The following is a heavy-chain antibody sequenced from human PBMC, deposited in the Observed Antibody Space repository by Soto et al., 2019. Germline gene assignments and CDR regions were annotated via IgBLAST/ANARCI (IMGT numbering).Heavy chain of an antibody. Sequence: EVQLLESGGGLVQPGGSLRLSCAASGFTFSTYAMSWVRQAPGKGLEWVSAISGSGGNTYYADSVKGRFTISRDTSKNTLYLQMNSLSAEDTAVYYCAKRAEYRSSFNFYYMDVWGKGTTVTVSS. CDR1: GFTFSTYA. CDR3: AKRAEYRSSFNFYYMDV. V-gene: IGHV3-23*01. J-gene: IGHJ6*03. D-gene: IGHD6-6*01. CDR2: ISGSGGNT.